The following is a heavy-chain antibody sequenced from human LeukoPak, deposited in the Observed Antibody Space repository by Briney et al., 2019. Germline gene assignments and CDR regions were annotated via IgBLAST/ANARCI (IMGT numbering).Heavy chain of an antibody. CDR1: GFTFTDYD. V-gene: IGHV3-23*01. J-gene: IGHJ4*02. Sequence: GGSLRLSCAASGFTFTDYDLNWVRQAPGKGPEWVSTISGSGDRISYADSVKGRFTISRDNSKNTVYLRMNSLRTEDTAVYYCARRYCSGATCFVGFDFWGQGTLVIVSS. D-gene: IGHD2-15*01. CDR2: ISGSGDRI. CDR3: ARRYCSGATCFVGFDF.